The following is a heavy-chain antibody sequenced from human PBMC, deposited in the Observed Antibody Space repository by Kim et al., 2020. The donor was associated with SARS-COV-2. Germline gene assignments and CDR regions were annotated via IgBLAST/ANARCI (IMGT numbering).Heavy chain of an antibody. J-gene: IGHJ4*02. Sequence: GGSLRLSCAASGFTFSNAWMSWVRQAPGKGLEWVGRIKSKTDGGTTDYAAPVKGRFTISRDDSKNTLYLQMNSLKTEDTAVYYCTTEDWNYRVFDYWGQGTLVTVSS. CDR3: TTEDWNYRVFDY. V-gene: IGHV3-15*01. D-gene: IGHD1-7*01. CDR1: GFTFSNAW. CDR2: IKSKTDGGTT.